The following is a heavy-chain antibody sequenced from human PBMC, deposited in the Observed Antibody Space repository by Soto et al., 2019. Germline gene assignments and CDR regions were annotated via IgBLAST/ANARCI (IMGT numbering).Heavy chain of an antibody. V-gene: IGHV3-74*01. CDR1: GFTFSSYW. CDR2: IKGDGTNT. D-gene: IGHD5-12*01. J-gene: IGHJ4*02. CDR3: ARGLSGYYGFDY. Sequence: EVQLVESEGGLVQFGGSLRLSCAASGFTFSSYWMHWVRQVPGKGLVWVSRIKGDGTNTGYADSVKGRFTISRDNVKNTLYLQMNSLRAEDTAVYYCARGLSGYYGFDYWGQGTLVTVSS.